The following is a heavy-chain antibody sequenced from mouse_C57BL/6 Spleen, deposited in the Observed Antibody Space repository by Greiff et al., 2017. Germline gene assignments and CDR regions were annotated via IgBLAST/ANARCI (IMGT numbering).Heavy chain of an antibody. Sequence: QVHVKQSGAELAKPGASVKLSCKASGYTFTSYWMHWVKQRPGQGLEWIGYINPSSGYTKYNQKFKDKATLTADKSSSTAYMQLSSLTYEDSAVYYCAEGYGPSEDYAMDYWGQGTSVTVSS. D-gene: IGHD1-1*02. CDR2: INPSSGYT. V-gene: IGHV1-7*01. CDR1: GYTFTSYW. CDR3: AEGYGPSEDYAMDY. J-gene: IGHJ4*01.